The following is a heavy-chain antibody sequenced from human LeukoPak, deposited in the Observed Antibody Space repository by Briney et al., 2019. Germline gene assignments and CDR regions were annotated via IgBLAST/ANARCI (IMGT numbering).Heavy chain of an antibody. CDR3: AKDRLGRGLAALNWFDP. CDR1: GFTFRSYA. D-gene: IGHD6-6*01. CDR2: ISGSGGST. J-gene: IGHJ5*02. Sequence: GGSLRLSCAASGFTFRSYAMSWVRQAPGEGLEWVSPISGSGGSTYYADSVKGRFTISRDNSKNTLYLQMNSLRAEDTAVYYCAKDRLGRGLAALNWFDPWGQGTLVTVSS. V-gene: IGHV3-23*01.